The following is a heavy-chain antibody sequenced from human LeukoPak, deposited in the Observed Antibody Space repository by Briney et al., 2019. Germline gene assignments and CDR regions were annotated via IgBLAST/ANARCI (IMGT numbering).Heavy chain of an antibody. Sequence: SVKVSCKDSGGTFSSYAISWVRQAPGQGLEWMGGIIPIFGTANYAQKFQGRVTITTDESTSTAYMELSSLRSEDTAVYYCAREASYSSTWYNHSDYWGQGTLVTVSS. CDR2: IIPIFGTA. D-gene: IGHD6-13*01. CDR3: AREASYSSTWYNHSDY. V-gene: IGHV1-69*05. CDR1: GGTFSSYA. J-gene: IGHJ4*02.